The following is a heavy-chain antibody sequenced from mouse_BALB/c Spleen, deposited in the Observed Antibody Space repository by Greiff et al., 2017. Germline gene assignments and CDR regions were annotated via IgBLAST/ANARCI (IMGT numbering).Heavy chain of an antibody. D-gene: IGHD1-1*01. Sequence: EVQLQQSGPELVKPGASVKISCKASGYTFTDYNMHWVKQSHGKSLEWIGYIYPYNGGTGYNQKFKSNATLTVDNSSSTAYMELRSLTSEDSAVYYCAKEGLTTVVRGYFDYWGQGTTLTVSS. J-gene: IGHJ2*01. CDR3: AKEGLTTVVRGYFDY. V-gene: IGHV1S29*02. CDR1: GYTFTDYN. CDR2: IYPYNGGT.